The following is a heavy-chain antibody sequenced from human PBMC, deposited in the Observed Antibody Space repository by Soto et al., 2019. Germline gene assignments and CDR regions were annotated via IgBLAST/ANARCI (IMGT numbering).Heavy chain of an antibody. D-gene: IGHD5-18*01. J-gene: IGHJ6*02. CDR3: ARVVGEGGDSYGYDYGMDV. CDR2: IIPIFGTA. V-gene: IGHV1-69*01. Sequence: QVQLVQSGAEVKKPGSSVKVSCKASGGTFSSYAISWVRQAPGQGLEWMGGIIPIFGTANYAQKFQGRVTITADESPSTAYMELSSLRSEDTAVYYCARVVGEGGDSYGYDYGMDVWGQGTTVTVSS. CDR1: GGTFSSYA.